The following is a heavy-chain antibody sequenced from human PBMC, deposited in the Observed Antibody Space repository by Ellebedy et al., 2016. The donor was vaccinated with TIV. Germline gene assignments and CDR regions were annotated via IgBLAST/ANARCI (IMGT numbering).Heavy chain of an antibody. Sequence: GESLKISXAASGFTFSSYAMSWVRQAPGKGLEWVSSISGSTGSTYYADSVKGRFTISRDNSKKTLFLQMNSLRAEDTALYYCAKAFSGYGINWFNPWGQGTLVTVSS. CDR1: GFTFSSYA. D-gene: IGHD5-12*01. J-gene: IGHJ5*02. CDR3: AKAFSGYGINWFNP. V-gene: IGHV3-23*01. CDR2: ISGSTGST.